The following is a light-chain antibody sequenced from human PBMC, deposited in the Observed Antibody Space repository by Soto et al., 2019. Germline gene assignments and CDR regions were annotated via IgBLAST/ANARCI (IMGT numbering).Light chain of an antibody. CDR3: QQHSHWPPWT. Sequence: EIVLTQSPGTLSLSPGERATLSCSASQSVSNNFLAWYQQKPGQAPRLLIYGASNRATGIPARFSGSGSGTDFTLTISNLEPEDFAVYYCQQHSHWPPWTFGQGTKVDIK. J-gene: IGKJ1*01. CDR1: QSVSNNF. CDR2: GAS. V-gene: IGKV3-11*01.